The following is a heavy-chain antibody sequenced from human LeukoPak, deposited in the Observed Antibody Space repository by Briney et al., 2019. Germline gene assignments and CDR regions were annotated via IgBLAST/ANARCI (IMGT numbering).Heavy chain of an antibody. CDR1: GYTFTSYY. CDR3: AREIITMIVARPLDAFDI. D-gene: IGHD3-22*01. J-gene: IGHJ3*02. Sequence: GASVKVSCKASGYTFTSYYMHWVRQAPGQGLEWMGIINPSGGSTSYAQKFQGRVTMTRDMSTSTVYMELSSLRSEDTAVYYCAREIITMIVARPLDAFDIWGQGTMVTISS. V-gene: IGHV1-46*01. CDR2: INPSGGST.